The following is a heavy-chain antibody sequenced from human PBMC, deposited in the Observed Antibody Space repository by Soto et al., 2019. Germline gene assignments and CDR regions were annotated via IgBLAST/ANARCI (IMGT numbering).Heavy chain of an antibody. CDR3: ARSAYDYDFWSGYYRCLDY. Sequence: VSVKVSCKASGYTFTSYYMHWVRQAPGQGLEWMGIINPSGGSTSYAQKFQGRVTMTRDTSTSTVYMELSSLRSEDTAVYYCARSAYDYDFWSGYYRCLDYWGQGTLVTVSS. J-gene: IGHJ4*02. V-gene: IGHV1-46*03. CDR1: GYTFTSYY. CDR2: INPSGGST. D-gene: IGHD3-3*01.